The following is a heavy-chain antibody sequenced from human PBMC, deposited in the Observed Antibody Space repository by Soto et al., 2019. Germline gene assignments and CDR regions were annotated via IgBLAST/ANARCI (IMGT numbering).Heavy chain of an antibody. CDR3: AREENCSGGTCYSEYFHR. CDR1: GYLFAAYS. J-gene: IGHJ1*01. Sequence: ASVKVSCKASGYLFAAYSMHWVRLAPGQGLEWMGVVNPSGGSTKYAQNFQGRVTMTRDTSTTTIYMELSSLRSDDTAIYYCAREENCSGGTCYSEYFHRWGQGTLVTV. CDR2: VNPSGGST. D-gene: IGHD2-15*01. V-gene: IGHV1-46*01.